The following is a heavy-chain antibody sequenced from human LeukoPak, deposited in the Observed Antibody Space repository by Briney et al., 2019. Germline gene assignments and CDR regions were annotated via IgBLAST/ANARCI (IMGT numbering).Heavy chain of an antibody. CDR3: ARDLGLTISANWFDP. Sequence: SETLSLTCGVSGYSTSSGYFWVWIRQPPGRGLAWIGSVYHTGATYYNPSLRSPVTISVDTSKNQFSLELNSVTAADTAVYYCARDLGLTISANWFDPWGQGTLVTVSS. J-gene: IGHJ5*02. CDR2: VYHTGAT. D-gene: IGHD3-9*01. V-gene: IGHV4-38-2*02. CDR1: GYSTSSGYF.